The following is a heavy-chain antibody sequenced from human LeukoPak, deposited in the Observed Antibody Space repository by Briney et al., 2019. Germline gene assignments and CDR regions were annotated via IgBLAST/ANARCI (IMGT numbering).Heavy chain of an antibody. Sequence: PGGSLRLSCAASGFTFDDYAMHWVRQAPGKGLEWVSGISWNSGSIGYADSVKGRFTISRDNAKNSLYLQMNSLRAEDTALYYRAKDGGGSPHYYYYYGMDVWGQGTTVTVSS. CDR2: ISWNSGSI. D-gene: IGHD1-26*01. CDR3: AKDGGGSPHYYYYYGMDV. V-gene: IGHV3-9*01. J-gene: IGHJ6*02. CDR1: GFTFDDYA.